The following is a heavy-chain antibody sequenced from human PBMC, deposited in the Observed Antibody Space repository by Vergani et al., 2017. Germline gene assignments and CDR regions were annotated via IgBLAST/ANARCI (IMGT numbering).Heavy chain of an antibody. D-gene: IGHD3-10*01. Sequence: QVQLQESGPGLVKPSGTLSLTCAVSGGSISSSNWWSWVRQPPGKGLEWIGEIYHSGSTNYNPSLKSRVTISVDTSKNQFSLKLSSVTAADTAVYYCARAVRGVIMLSYYYYYYMDVWGKGTTVTVSS. CDR2: IYHSGST. CDR3: ARAVRGVIMLSYYYYYYMDV. CDR1: GGSISSSNW. V-gene: IGHV4-4*02. J-gene: IGHJ6*03.